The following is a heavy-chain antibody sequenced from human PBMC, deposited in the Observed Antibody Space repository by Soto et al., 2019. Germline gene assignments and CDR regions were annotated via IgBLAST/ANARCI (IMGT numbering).Heavy chain of an antibody. J-gene: IGHJ4*02. CDR2: IWCDGSNK. CDR1: GFTFSSYG. CDR3: ARDAGCSGGSCYSGKSIDY. V-gene: IGHV3-33*01. Sequence: QVQLVESGGGVVQPGRSLRLSCAASGFTFSSYGMHWVRQAPGKGLEWVAVIWCDGSNKYYADSVKGRFTISRDNSKNTLYLQMNSLRAEDTAVYYCARDAGCSGGSCYSGKSIDYWGQGTLVTVSS. D-gene: IGHD2-15*01.